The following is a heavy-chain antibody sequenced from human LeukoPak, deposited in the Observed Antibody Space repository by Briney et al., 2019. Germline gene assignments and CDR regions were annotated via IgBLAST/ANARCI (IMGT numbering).Heavy chain of an antibody. Sequence: SETLSLTCAVYGGSLSGYYWSWIRQPPGKGLEWIGEINHSGSTNYNPSLKSRVTISVDTSKNQFSLKLSSVTAADTAVYYCARVRVLRYFDWPLIKAYYYYGMDVWGQGTTVTVSS. J-gene: IGHJ6*02. CDR3: ARVRVLRYFDWPLIKAYYYYGMDV. CDR1: GGSLSGYY. CDR2: INHSGST. V-gene: IGHV4-34*01. D-gene: IGHD3-9*01.